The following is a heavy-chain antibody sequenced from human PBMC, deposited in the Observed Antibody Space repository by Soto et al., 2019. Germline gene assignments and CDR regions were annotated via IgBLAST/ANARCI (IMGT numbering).Heavy chain of an antibody. Sequence: PGGSLRLSCAASGFTFSTYAMSWVRQAPGKGLEWVSLISGGGHYTYYADSVKGRFTISRDNSKNTLFLQMNSPRAEDTAVYYCAKHSDINGYNCDYWGQGALVTVSS. CDR2: ISGGGHYT. CDR1: GFTFSTYA. CDR3: AKHSDINGYNCDY. V-gene: IGHV3-23*01. D-gene: IGHD3-22*01. J-gene: IGHJ4*02.